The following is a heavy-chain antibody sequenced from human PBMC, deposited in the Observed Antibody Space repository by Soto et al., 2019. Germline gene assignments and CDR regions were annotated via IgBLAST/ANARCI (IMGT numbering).Heavy chain of an antibody. Sequence: SSETLSLTCAVSGDSISSDKWWSWIRQPPGKGLQWIGEIYHSGSTKYNPSLKSRVIISVDKSKNQFSLKLSSVTAADTAVYYCARAPRGNYGYPSYFDYWGQGTLVTVSS. CDR3: ARAPRGNYGYPSYFDY. J-gene: IGHJ4*02. CDR1: GDSISSDKW. V-gene: IGHV4-4*02. CDR2: IYHSGST. D-gene: IGHD3-10*01.